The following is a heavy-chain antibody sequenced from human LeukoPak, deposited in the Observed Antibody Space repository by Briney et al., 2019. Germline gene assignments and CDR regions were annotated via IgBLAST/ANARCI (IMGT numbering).Heavy chain of an antibody. CDR3: ARGGSPSDS. CDR1: GFTFSSYG. CDR2: ILSDGSKE. D-gene: IGHD3-16*01. Sequence: GGSLRLSCAASGFTFSSYGMHWVRQAPGKGLEWVAVILSDGSKEFYTDSVKGRFTISRDNSKNTLYLQMNSLRAEDTAVYYCARGGSPSDSWGQGTLVTVSS. V-gene: IGHV3-33*01. J-gene: IGHJ5*02.